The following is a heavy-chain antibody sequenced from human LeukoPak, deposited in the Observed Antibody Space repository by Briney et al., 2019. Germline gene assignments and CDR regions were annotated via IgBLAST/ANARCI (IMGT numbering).Heavy chain of an antibody. D-gene: IGHD6-19*01. CDR3: ARDRIVIAVAGYDY. CDR1: GGSIGSGRYY. CDR2: TYSSGST. Sequence: TLSLTCTVSGGSIGSGRYYWSWIRQPAGKGLEWIGRTYSSGSTNYNPSLKSRVTISVDTSMNQFSLKLSSVTAADTAVYYCARDRIVIAVAGYDYWGQGTLVTVSS. J-gene: IGHJ4*02. V-gene: IGHV4-61*02.